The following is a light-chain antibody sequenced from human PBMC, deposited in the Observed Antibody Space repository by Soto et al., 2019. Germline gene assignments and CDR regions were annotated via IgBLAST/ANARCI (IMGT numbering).Light chain of an antibody. CDR1: QSVSSS. Sequence: EIMMTQSPATLSVSPGERATLSCRASQSVSSSLAWYQQKPGQAPRLLIFGASTRATGIPARFSGSGSGTEFTLTIGSLQSEDSAVYYCQQYQNLWTFGQGTKVDIK. CDR2: GAS. J-gene: IGKJ1*01. V-gene: IGKV3-15*01. CDR3: QQYQNLWT.